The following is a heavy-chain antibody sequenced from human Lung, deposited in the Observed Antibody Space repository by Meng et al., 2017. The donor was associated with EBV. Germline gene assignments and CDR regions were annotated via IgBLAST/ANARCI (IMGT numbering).Heavy chain of an antibody. D-gene: IGHD2/OR15-2a*01. J-gene: IGHJ4*02. CDR2: LIPVLNKA. CDR3: ARGRGNQPLFDF. CDR1: GGSFRTST. Sequence: QVQLVHAGAGGKKPRPSVQVACEPSGGSFRTSTFSWGRQAPGQGREWMGGLIPVLNKAKSAPRFQDRVTFTADETTTTAYMELSSLTFEDTAVYFCARGRGNQPLFDFWGQGTLVTVSS. V-gene: IGHV1-69*10.